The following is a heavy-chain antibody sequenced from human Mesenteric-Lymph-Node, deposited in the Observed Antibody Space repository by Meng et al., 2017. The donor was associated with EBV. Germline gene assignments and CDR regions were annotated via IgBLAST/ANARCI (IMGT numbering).Heavy chain of an antibody. D-gene: IGHD3-10*01. J-gene: IGHJ4*02. CDR2: TSFDGSKK. CDR3: AKSMVDPWEVLFGRSNVDQ. V-gene: IGHV3-30*18. CDR1: GFAFSSYD. Sequence: QVQLVESGVGVVQPGRSLRLSCAASGFAFSSYDLHWVRQAPGKGLEWVALTSFDGSKKYYADSVKGRFTISRDNSQSTLYLQMSSLRAEDTAVYYCAKSMVDPWEVLFGRSNVDQWGQGTLGNVSS.